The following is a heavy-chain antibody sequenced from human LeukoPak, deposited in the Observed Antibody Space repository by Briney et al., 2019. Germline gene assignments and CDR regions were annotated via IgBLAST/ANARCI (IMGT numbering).Heavy chain of an antibody. CDR3: ATQSPGLGYCSSTSCYTDAFDI. CDR1: GGSISSYY. Sequence: SETLSLTCTVSGGSISSYYWSWIRQPAGKGLEWIGRIYTSGSTNYNPSLKSRVTMSVDTSKNQFSLKLSSVTAADTAVYYCATQSPGLGYCSSTSCYTDAFDIWGQGTMVTVSS. D-gene: IGHD2-2*02. J-gene: IGHJ3*02. CDR2: IYTSGST. V-gene: IGHV4-4*07.